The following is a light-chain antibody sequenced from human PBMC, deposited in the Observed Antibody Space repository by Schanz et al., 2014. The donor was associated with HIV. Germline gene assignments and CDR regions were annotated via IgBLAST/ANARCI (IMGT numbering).Light chain of an antibody. Sequence: EIVMTQSPATLSVSPGERATLSCRASQSVSSNYLAWYQQKAGQPPRLLIYGASSGATGIPDRFSGSGSGTDFNLTISRLEPEDFAVYYCQHYDNSFRVTFGQGTKLEIK. CDR3: QHYDNSFRVT. CDR2: GAS. J-gene: IGKJ2*01. V-gene: IGKV3-20*01. CDR1: QSVSSNY.